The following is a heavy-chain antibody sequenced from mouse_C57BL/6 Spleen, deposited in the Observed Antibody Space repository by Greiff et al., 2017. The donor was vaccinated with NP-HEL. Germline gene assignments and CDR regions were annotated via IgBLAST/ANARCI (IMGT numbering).Heavy chain of an antibody. CDR2: IYPGSGST. D-gene: IGHD1-1*02. J-gene: IGHJ4*01. Sequence: QVQLQQSGAELVKPGASVKMSCKASGYTFTSYWITWVKQRPGQGLEWIGDIYPGSGSTNYNEKFKSKATLTVDTSSSTAYMQLSSLTSEDSAVYYCARGGRDVGAMDYWGQGTSVTVSS. CDR1: GYTFTSYW. CDR3: ARGGRDVGAMDY. V-gene: IGHV1-55*01.